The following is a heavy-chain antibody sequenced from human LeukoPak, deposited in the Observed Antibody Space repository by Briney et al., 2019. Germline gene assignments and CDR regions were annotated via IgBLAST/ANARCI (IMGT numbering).Heavy chain of an antibody. J-gene: IGHJ4*02. Sequence: GGSLRLSCAASGFTFSNAWMSWVRQAPGKGLEWVGRIKSKTDGGTTDYAAPVKGRFTISRDDSKNTLYLQMNSLQTEDTAVYYCSASLWFGEMIFDYWGQGTLVSVSS. CDR3: SASLWFGEMIFDY. CDR2: IKSKTDGGTT. D-gene: IGHD3-10*01. V-gene: IGHV3-15*01. CDR1: GFTFSNAW.